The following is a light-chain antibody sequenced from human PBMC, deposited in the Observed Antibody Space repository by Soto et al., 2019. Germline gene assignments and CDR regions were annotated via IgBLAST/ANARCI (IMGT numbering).Light chain of an antibody. CDR3: QQRSNWIT. J-gene: IGKJ5*01. CDR1: QSVSSK. CDR2: GAS. Sequence: EIVMTQSPATLSVSPGEGATLSCRASQSVSSKLACYQQKPGQAPRLLIYGASTRATGIPARFSGSGSGTDFTLTISSLEPEDFAVYYCQQRSNWITFGQGTRLEIK. V-gene: IGKV3-15*01.